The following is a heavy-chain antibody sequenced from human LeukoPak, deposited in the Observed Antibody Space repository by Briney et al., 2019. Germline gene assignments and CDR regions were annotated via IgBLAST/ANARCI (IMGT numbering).Heavy chain of an antibody. CDR1: GGAFSGYD. J-gene: IGHJ4*02. D-gene: IGHD6-19*01. CDR2: VNNRGST. Sequence: SETVSLTWAVYGGAFSGYDWSWIRQPPGKWLEWSGEVNNRGSTNYTPSLKNRVTISVDTSKNQFSLTLSSVTAADTAVYYCARGRVGSGWSKRDSVLDYWGQGTLVTVSS. V-gene: IGHV4-34*01. CDR3: ARGRVGSGWSKRDSVLDY.